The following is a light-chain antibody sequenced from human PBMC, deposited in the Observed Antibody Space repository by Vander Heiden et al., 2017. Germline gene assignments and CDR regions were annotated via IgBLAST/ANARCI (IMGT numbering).Light chain of an antibody. Sequence: SYVLTQPPSVSVAPGQTASIACGGNNIGGKSVHWYQRKPGQAPFLVVYDDSDRSSGIPERFSGSNSGNTATLKISRVEAGDEADYYCQVWETNSDQPVFGGGTKLTVL. CDR3: QVWETNSDQPV. CDR2: DDS. CDR1: NIGGKS. V-gene: IGLV3-21*02. J-gene: IGLJ2*01.